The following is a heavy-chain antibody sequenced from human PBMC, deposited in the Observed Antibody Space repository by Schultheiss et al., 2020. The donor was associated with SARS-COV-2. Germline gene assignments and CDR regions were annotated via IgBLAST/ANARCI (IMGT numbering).Heavy chain of an antibody. Sequence: GGSLRLSCVASGFTFSSYAMNWVRQAPGKGLEWVSYISSRGSTIYYADSVKGRFTISRDNAKNSLYLQMNSLRAEDTAVYYCASWSYYDSSGYYLYYGMDVWGQGTTVTVAS. CDR3: ASWSYYDSSGYYLYYGMDV. V-gene: IGHV3-48*03. J-gene: IGHJ6*02. CDR2: ISSRGSTI. D-gene: IGHD3-22*01. CDR1: GFTFSSYA.